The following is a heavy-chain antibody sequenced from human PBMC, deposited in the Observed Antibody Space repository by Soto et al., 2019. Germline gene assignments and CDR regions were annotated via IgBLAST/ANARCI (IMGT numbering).Heavy chain of an antibody. CDR2: ISYDGGLQ. V-gene: IGHV3-30*03. CDR3: VSDRGYGHASVPYS. D-gene: IGHD5-18*01. Sequence: QAHLVESGGGVVQPGRSLRLSCAASGFTFTSYGMHWVRQAPGTRLGWVAVISYDGGLQHYADSVKGRFTISRDNSKNMVLLQMSSLRAEDTAVYYCVSDRGYGHASVPYSWGQGTLVSVSS. CDR1: GFTFTSYG. J-gene: IGHJ4*02.